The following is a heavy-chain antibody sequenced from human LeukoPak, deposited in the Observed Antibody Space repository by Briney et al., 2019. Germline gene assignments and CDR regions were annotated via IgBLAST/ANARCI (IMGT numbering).Heavy chain of an antibody. D-gene: IGHD6-13*01. CDR3: AREIEQQYGNLNHWFDP. V-gene: IGHV4-61*01. CDR1: GGSISSGSYY. J-gene: IGHJ5*02. Sequence: PSQTLSLTCTVSGGSISSGSYYWSWIRQSPGKGLEWIGYIYYSGSTNYNPSLKSRVTISVDTSKNQFSLKLSSVTAADTAVYYCAREIEQQYGNLNHWFDPWGQGTLVTVSS. CDR2: IYYSGST.